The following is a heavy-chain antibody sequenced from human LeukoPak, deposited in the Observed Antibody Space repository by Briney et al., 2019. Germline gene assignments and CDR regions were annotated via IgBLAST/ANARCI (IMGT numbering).Heavy chain of an antibody. V-gene: IGHV4-59*01. D-gene: IGHD3-22*01. CDR2: IYYSGST. CDR1: GGSISSYY. Sequence: ETLSLTCTVSGGSISSYYWSWIRQPPGKGLEWIGYIYYSGSTNYNPSLKSRVTISVDTSKNQFSLKLSSVTAADTAVYYCARERPGPRGYYYWYFDLWGRGTLVTVSS. J-gene: IGHJ2*01. CDR3: ARERPGPRGYYYWYFDL.